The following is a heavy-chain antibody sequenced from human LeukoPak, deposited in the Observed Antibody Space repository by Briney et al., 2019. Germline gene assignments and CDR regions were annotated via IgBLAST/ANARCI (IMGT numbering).Heavy chain of an antibody. V-gene: IGHV4-34*01. CDR2: INHSGST. CDR3: ARGYSSSVDY. CDR1: GGSFSGYY. Sequence: KPSETLSLTCAVYGGSFSGYYWSWIRQPPGKGLEWIGEINHSGSTNYNPSLKSRVTISVDTSKNQFSLKLSSVTAADTAVYYCARGYSSSVDYWGQGTLVTVSS. J-gene: IGHJ4*02. D-gene: IGHD6-13*01.